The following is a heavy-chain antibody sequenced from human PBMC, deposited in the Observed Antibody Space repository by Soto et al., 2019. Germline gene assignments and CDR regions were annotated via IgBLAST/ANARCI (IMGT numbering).Heavy chain of an antibody. CDR1: GYTFSNFW. Sequence: GESLKISCQSSGYTFSNFWIGWVRQLPGKGLEWMGIIYPGDHETRYSPSFHGKVTISADRSINTAFLQWNSLEASDTAFYFCARSPRSHPYFDYWGQGALVTVSS. CDR2: IYPGDHET. V-gene: IGHV5-51*01. J-gene: IGHJ4*02. D-gene: IGHD6-13*01. CDR3: ARSPRSHPYFDY.